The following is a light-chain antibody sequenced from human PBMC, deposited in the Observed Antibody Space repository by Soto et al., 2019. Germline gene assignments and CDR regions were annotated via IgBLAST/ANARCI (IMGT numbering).Light chain of an antibody. V-gene: IGLV2-23*01. J-gene: IGLJ1*01. CDR3: CLYIGATTYV. CDR1: SGFAGSFSL. Sequence: QSALAQPASVSGSPGQSITISCTGTSGFAGSFSLVSWYRQHPGKAPKVMISEGHRRPSGVPDRFSGSTSVNSASLTISGLQADDEADYYCCLYIGATTYVFGTGTKVTVL. CDR2: EGH.